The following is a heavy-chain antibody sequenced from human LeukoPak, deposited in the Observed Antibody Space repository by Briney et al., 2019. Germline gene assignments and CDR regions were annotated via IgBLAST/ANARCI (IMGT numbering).Heavy chain of an antibody. CDR3: ARDLVAGTPDYFDY. D-gene: IGHD6-19*01. CDR1: GFTFSSYA. CDR2: ISFDGSIK. V-gene: IGHV3-30-3*01. J-gene: IGHJ4*02. Sequence: GGSLRLSCAASGFTFSSYAMHWVRQAPGKGLDWVAVISFDGSIKAHADSVKGQFTISRDNSKNTLYLQMNSLRPEDTAVYYCARDLVAGTPDYFDYWSQGTLVTVSS.